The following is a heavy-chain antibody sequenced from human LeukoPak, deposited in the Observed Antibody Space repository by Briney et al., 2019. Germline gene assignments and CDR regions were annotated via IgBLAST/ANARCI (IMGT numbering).Heavy chain of an antibody. D-gene: IGHD1-26*01. V-gene: IGHV3-72*01. CDR3: ARVPDSGNYDY. Sequence: GGSLRLSCAASGFXFSDHYIDWVRQAPGKGLEWVGRTRKKANSYTTEYAASVKGRFTISRDDSNSSLYLQMNSLKTEDTAVYYCARVPDSGNYDYWGQGTLVTVSS. CDR2: TRKKANSYTT. CDR1: GFXFSDHY. J-gene: IGHJ4*02.